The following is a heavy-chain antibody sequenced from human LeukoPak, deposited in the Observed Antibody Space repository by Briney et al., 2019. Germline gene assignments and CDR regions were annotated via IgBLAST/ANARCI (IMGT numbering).Heavy chain of an antibody. CDR2: IYHSGST. V-gene: IGHV4-30-2*01. CDR3: ARYVVYGSGKYYFDY. CDR1: GGSISSGGYS. Sequence: SETLSLTCAVSGGSISSGGYSWSWIRQPPGKGLEWIGYIYHSGSTYYNPSLKSRVTISVDTSKNQFSLRLSSVTAADTAVYLCARYVVYGSGKYYFDYWGQGSLVTVSS. J-gene: IGHJ4*02. D-gene: IGHD3-10*01.